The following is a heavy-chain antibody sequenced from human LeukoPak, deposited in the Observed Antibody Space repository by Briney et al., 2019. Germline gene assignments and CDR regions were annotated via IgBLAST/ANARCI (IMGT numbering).Heavy chain of an antibody. CDR2: INPSGGST. J-gene: IGHJ4*02. Sequence: ASVKVSCKASGYTSTSYYMHWVRQAPGQGLEWMGIINPSGGSTSYAQKFQGRVTMTRDMSTSTVYMELSSLRSEDTAVYYCARGSVGDISLRNGLGYWGQGTLVTVSS. CDR1: GYTSTSYY. D-gene: IGHD3/OR15-3a*01. CDR3: ARGSVGDISLRNGLGY. V-gene: IGHV1-46*01.